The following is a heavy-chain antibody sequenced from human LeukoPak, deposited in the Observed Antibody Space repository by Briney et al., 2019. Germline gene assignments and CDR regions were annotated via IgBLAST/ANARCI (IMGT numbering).Heavy chain of an antibody. V-gene: IGHV1-3*01. D-gene: IGHD6-19*01. J-gene: IGHJ4*02. CDR3: ARPPPDSSGWGFDY. Sequence: ASVKVSCKASGYTFTGYAMHWVRQAPGQRLEWMGWINAGNGNTKYSQKFQGRVTITRDTSASTAYMELSSLRSEDTAVYYCARPPPDSSGWGFDYWGQGTLVTVSS. CDR1: GYTFTGYA. CDR2: INAGNGNT.